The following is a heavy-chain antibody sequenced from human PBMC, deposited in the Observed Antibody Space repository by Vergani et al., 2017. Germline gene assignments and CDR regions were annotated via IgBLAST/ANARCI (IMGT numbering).Heavy chain of an antibody. V-gene: IGHV4-59*01. CDR1: GGSISSYY. J-gene: IGHJ6*02. D-gene: IGHD5-24*01. Sequence: QVQLQESGPGLVKPSEPLSLTCTVSGGSISSYYWSWIRQPPGKGLEWIGYIYYSGSTNYNPSLKSRVTISVDTSKNQFSLKLRSVTAADTAVYYCARDLGIDGYNSFYYGMDVWGQGTTVTVSS. CDR3: ARDLGIDGYNSFYYGMDV. CDR2: IYYSGST.